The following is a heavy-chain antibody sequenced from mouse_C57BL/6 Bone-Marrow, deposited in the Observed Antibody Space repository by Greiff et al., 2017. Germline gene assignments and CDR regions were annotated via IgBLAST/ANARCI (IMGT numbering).Heavy chain of an antibody. CDR2: IYPRSGNT. D-gene: IGHD1-1*01. CDR3: ARGPTTVDWYFDV. V-gene: IGHV1-81*01. CDR1: GYTFTSYG. Sequence: QVHVKQSGAELARPGASVKLSCKASGYTFTSYGISWVKQRTGQGLEWIGEIYPRSGNTYYNEKFKGKATLTADKSSSTAYMELRSLTSEDSAVYFCARGPTTVDWYFDVWGTGTTDTVSS. J-gene: IGHJ1*03.